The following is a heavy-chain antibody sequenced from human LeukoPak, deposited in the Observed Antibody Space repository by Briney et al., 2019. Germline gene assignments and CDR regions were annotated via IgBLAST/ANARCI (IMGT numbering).Heavy chain of an antibody. CDR3: ARARGVTEFDY. Sequence: GGSLRLSCAASGFTFSSYWMHWVRQAPGKGLVWVSRIYSDGSSTSYADSVKGRFTIPGDNAKNTLYLQMNSLRAEDTAVYYCARARGVTEFDYWGQGTLVTVSS. CDR1: GFTFSSYW. J-gene: IGHJ4*02. CDR2: IYSDGSST. V-gene: IGHV3-74*01. D-gene: IGHD2-21*02.